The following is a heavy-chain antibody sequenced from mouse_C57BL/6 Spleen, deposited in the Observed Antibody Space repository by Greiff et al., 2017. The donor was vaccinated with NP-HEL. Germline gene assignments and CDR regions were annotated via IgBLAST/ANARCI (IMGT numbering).Heavy chain of an antibody. J-gene: IGHJ4*01. V-gene: IGHV1-31*01. CDR2: IYPYNGVS. Sequence: VQLQQSGPELVKPGASVKISCKASGYSFTGYYMHWVKQSHGNILDWIGYIYPYNGVSSYNQKFKGKATLTVDKSSSTAYMELRSLTSEDSAVYYCARQASYGNYGGAMDYWGQGTSVTVSS. CDR3: ARQASYGNYGGAMDY. D-gene: IGHD2-10*01. CDR1: GYSFTGYY.